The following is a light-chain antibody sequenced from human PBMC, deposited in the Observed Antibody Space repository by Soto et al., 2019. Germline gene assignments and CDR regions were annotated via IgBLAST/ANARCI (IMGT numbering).Light chain of an antibody. CDR1: GSDGGAYTS. V-gene: IGLV2-14*03. CDR3: RSYASSMTNG. J-gene: IGLJ1*01. Sequence: PLAKPGPLGGTPGQTITISCAGNGSDGGAYTSVSWYQHHPGKAPKLILYDVGDRPSGVSYRFSGSKSGNTASLTISGLQAADEADYFCRSYASSMTNGFASRTKV. CDR2: DVG.